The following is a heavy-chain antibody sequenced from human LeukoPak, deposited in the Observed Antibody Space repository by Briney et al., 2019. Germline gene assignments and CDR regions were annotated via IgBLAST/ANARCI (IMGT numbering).Heavy chain of an antibody. V-gene: IGHV4-59*12. Sequence: SETLSLTCTVSDDSITIYHWSWIRQPPGKGLEWIGYISYSGSTNYFPSLKSRVTMSLDTSKNQLSLTLSSMTAADTAVYYCASASQWLVWGDWGQGTLVTVSS. J-gene: IGHJ1*01. D-gene: IGHD6-19*01. CDR3: ASASQWLVWGD. CDR2: ISYSGST. CDR1: DDSITIYH.